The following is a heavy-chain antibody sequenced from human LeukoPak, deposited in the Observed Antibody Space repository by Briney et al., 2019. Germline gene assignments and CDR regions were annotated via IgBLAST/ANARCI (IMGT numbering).Heavy chain of an antibody. D-gene: IGHD2-2*01. V-gene: IGHV3-21*01. Sequence: GGSLRLSCAASGFTFSSYSMNWVRQAPGKGLEWVSSISSSSSYIYYADSVKGRFTISRDNAKNSLYLQMNSLRAEDTAVYYCAREVVVPAAILFYFDYWGQGTLVTVSS. CDR3: AREVVVPAAILFYFDY. CDR2: ISSSSSYI. J-gene: IGHJ4*02. CDR1: GFTFSSYS.